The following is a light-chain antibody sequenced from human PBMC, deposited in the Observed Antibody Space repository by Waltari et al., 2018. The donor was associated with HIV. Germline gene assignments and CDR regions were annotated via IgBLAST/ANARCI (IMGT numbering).Light chain of an antibody. V-gene: IGKV1-39*01. CDR1: QSISSY. CDR2: AAS. Sequence: DIQMTQSPSSLSASVGDRVTITCRASQSISSYLNWYQQKPGKAPKRLIYAASSLQSGVPSRFSGSGSGTDFTLTISSLQPEDFATYYCQQSYSTPQYTFGQGTKLEIK. J-gene: IGKJ2*01. CDR3: QQSYSTPQYT.